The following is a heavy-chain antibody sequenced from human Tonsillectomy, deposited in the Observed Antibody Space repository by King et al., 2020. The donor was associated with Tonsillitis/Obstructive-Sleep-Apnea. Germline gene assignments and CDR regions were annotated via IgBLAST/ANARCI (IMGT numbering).Heavy chain of an antibody. V-gene: IGHV3-33*01. Sequence: VQLVESGGGVVQPGGSLRLSCAASGFTFSTYGMHWVRQAPGKGPEWVAGIWPDGSIIYYADSVKGRFTISRDNSKNTVSLQMISLRAEDTAVYHCARQEYSNKVWGAVDYWGQGTLVTVSS. D-gene: IGHD3-16*01. CDR3: ARQEYSNKVWGAVDY. CDR2: IWPDGSII. J-gene: IGHJ4*02. CDR1: GFTFSTYG.